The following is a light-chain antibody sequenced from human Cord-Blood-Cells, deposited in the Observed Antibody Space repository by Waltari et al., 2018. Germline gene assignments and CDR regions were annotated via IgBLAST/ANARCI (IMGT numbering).Light chain of an antibody. CDR1: QGISNC. Sequence: DIQMTQSPSSLSASVGDRVTITCLASQGISNCLAWYQQKPGKVPKLLIYAASTLQAGVPAQFSSSGSGTDFTLTISSLHPEDVATYYCQKYNSAPFTFGPGTKVDIK. CDR2: AAS. J-gene: IGKJ3*01. V-gene: IGKV1-27*01. CDR3: QKYNSAPFT.